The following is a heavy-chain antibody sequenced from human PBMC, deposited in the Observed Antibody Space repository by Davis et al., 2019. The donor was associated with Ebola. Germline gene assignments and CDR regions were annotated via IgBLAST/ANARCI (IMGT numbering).Heavy chain of an antibody. CDR1: GYTFTSYG. CDR2: ISAYNGNT. CDR3: ARGYCSGGSCYSRWFDP. V-gene: IGHV1-18*01. Sequence: ASVKVSCKASGYTFTSYGISWVRQAPGQGLEWMGWISAYNGNTNYAQKLQGRVTMTTDTSTSTVYMELSSLRSEDTAVYYCARGYCSGGSCYSRWFDPWGQGTLVTVSS. J-gene: IGHJ5*02. D-gene: IGHD2-15*01.